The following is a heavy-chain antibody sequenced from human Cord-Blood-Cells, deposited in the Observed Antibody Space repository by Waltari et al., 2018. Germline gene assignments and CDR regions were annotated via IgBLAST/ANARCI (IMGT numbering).Heavy chain of an antibody. CDR2: IIPILGIA. CDR1: GVTFISYT. D-gene: IGHD1-20*01. J-gene: IGHJ4*02. V-gene: IGHV1-69*09. Sequence: QVQLVESGAEVKKPGSSVTVSCTASGVTFISYTISWVQQATGQGREWLGRIIPILGIANYAQKFQGRVTITADKSTSTGYMELGSLRSEDTAVYYCARLTGNPGYWGQGTLDTVSS. CDR3: ARLTGNPGY.